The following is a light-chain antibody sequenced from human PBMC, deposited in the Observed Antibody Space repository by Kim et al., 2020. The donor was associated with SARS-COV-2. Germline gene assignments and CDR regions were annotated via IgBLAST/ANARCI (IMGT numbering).Light chain of an antibody. V-gene: IGLV3-19*01. CDR3: NSRDSSGNHWV. Sequence: LGHTVRITCQADSLRSFSASWYPQKPGQAPVLVSYAKNIRPSGLPDRFTGSSSGNTASFTITGSQAEDEADYYCNSRDSSGNHWVFGGGTKLTVL. J-gene: IGLJ3*02. CDR2: AKN. CDR1: SLRSFS.